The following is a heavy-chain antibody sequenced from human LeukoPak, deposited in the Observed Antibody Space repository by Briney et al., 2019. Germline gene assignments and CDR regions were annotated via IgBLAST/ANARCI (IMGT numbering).Heavy chain of an antibody. CDR1: GYTFTSYD. V-gene: IGHV1-8*01. CDR3: ARGTFQQSPPDV. Sequence: GASVKVSCKASGYTFTSYDINWVRQATGQGLEWMGWMNPNSGNTGHAQKFQGRVTMTRNTSISAAYMELSSLRSEDTAVYYCARGTFQQSPPDVWGKGTTVTVSS. J-gene: IGHJ6*04. D-gene: IGHD6-13*01. CDR2: MNPNSGNT.